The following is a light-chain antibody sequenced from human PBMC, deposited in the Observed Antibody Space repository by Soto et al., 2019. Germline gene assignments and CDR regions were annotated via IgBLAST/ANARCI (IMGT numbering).Light chain of an antibody. CDR2: GTS. V-gene: IGKV3-20*01. CDR3: QQYGSSSWT. J-gene: IGKJ1*01. CDR1: QSVSSSY. Sequence: ERVLLQAAGVLSKKPGERATLSCRASQSVSSSYLAWYQQKPGQAPRLLIYGTSSRATAIPDRFSGSGSGTDFTLTISRLEPEDFAVYYCQQYGSSSWTFGQGTKV.